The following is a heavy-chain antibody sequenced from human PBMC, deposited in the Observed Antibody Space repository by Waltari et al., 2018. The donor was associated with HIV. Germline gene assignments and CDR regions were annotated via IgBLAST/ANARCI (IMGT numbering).Heavy chain of an antibody. D-gene: IGHD3-10*01. CDR3: ARDSYGSGRQFDY. Sequence: QVQLQESGPGLVKPSETLSLTCAVSGYSISSGYFWGWIRQPPGKGLEWIGSIYHSGSTYYNPSLKSRVTISVDTSKNQFSLNLSFVTAADTAVYYCARDSYGSGRQFDYWGQGTLVTVSS. V-gene: IGHV4-38-2*02. CDR2: IYHSGST. J-gene: IGHJ4*02. CDR1: GYSISSGYF.